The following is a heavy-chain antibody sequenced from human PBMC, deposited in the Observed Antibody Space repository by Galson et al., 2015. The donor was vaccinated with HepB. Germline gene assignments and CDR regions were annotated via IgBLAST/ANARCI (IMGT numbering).Heavy chain of an antibody. CDR1: GFTFSSYG. Sequence: SLRLSCAASGFTFSSYGMHWVRQAPGKGLEWVAVISYDGSNKYYADSVKGRFTISRDNSKNTLYLQMNSLRAEDTAVYYCAKDMTVAAPYMDVWGKGTTVTVSS. CDR3: AKDMTVAAPYMDV. CDR2: ISYDGSNK. V-gene: IGHV3-30*18. J-gene: IGHJ6*03. D-gene: IGHD6-6*01.